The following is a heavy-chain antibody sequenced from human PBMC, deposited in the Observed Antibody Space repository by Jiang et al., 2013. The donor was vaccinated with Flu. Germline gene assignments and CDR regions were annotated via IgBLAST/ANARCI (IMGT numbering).Heavy chain of an antibody. D-gene: IGHD4-17*01. CDR1: GGSISSYY. CDR3: ARSDQGDYRPWAYYWYFDL. V-gene: IGHV4-59*01. Sequence: SGPGLVKPSETLSLTCTVSGGSISSYYWSWIRQPPGKGLEWIGYIYYSGSTNYNPSLKSRVTISVDTSKNQFSLKLSSVTAADTAVYYCARSDQGDYRPWAYYWYFDLWGRGTLVTV. J-gene: IGHJ2*01. CDR2: IYYSGST.